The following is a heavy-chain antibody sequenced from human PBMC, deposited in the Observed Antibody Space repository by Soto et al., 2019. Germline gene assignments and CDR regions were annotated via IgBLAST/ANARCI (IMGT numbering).Heavy chain of an antibody. CDR3: AKDGRGSGSHYNSFGY. CDR2: IYSTGTT. J-gene: IGHJ4*02. D-gene: IGHD3-10*01. Sequence: ESGGGLIQPGGSLKLSCAASGFTVGNNYMSWVRQAPGKGLEWVSLIYSTGTTKYADSVKGRFTVSRDNAKNTLYLQMNSLRAEDTAVYYCAKDGRGSGSHYNSFGYWGQGILVTVSS. CDR1: GFTVGNNY. V-gene: IGHV3-53*01.